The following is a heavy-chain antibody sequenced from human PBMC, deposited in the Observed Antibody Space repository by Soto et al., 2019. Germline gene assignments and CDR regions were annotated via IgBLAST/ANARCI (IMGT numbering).Heavy chain of an antibody. CDR2: IIPIFGTA. Sequence: QVQLVQSGAAVKKPGSSVKVSCKASGGTFSSYAISLVRQAPGQGLEWMGGIIPIFGTANYAPKFQGRVTITADESTRTAYMDLSSLRSEDTAVYYCATLAYYYDSSGYYPSFDYWGQGTLVTVSS. D-gene: IGHD3-22*01. V-gene: IGHV1-69*01. CDR1: GGTFSSYA. J-gene: IGHJ4*02. CDR3: ATLAYYYDSSGYYPSFDY.